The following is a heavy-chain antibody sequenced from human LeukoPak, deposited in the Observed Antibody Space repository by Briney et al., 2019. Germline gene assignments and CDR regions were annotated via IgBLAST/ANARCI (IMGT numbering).Heavy chain of an antibody. Sequence: SETLSLTCADYGGSFSDYYWRWIRQPPGKGLEWIGEINHSGSTRYNPSLKIRVTISVDTSKNQFSLILSSVTAADTAVYYCERGASGWSSSYYYYYMDVWDKGTTVTVSS. D-gene: IGHD6-19*01. CDR2: INHSGST. CDR1: GGSFSDYY. V-gene: IGHV4-34*01. J-gene: IGHJ6*03. CDR3: ERGASGWSSSYYYYYMDV.